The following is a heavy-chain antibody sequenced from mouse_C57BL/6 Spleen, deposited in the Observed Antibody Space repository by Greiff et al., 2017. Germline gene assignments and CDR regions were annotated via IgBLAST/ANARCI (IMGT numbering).Heavy chain of an antibody. CDR2: ISSGSSTI. CDR3: ARSYDYSYAMDY. V-gene: IGHV5-17*01. CDR1: GFTFSDYG. Sequence: EVKLVESGGGLVKPGGSLKLSCAASGFTFSDYGMHWVRQAPEKGLEWVAYISSGSSTIYYADTVKGRFTISRDNAKNTLFRQMTSLRSEDTAMYYCARSYDYSYAMDYWGQGTSVTVSS. D-gene: IGHD2-4*01. J-gene: IGHJ4*01.